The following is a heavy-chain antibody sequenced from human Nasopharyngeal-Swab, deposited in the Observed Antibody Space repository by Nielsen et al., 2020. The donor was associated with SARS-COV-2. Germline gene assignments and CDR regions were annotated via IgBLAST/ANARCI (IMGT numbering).Heavy chain of an antibody. CDR2: IYPGDSDT. CDR3: ASGRRAGATVLDY. Sequence: GESLKISCQGSGYSFTSYWIGWVRQMPGKGLEWVGIIYPGDSDTRYSPSFQGQVTISADKSISTAYLQWSSLKASDTAMYYCASGRRAGATVLDYWGQGTLVTVSS. D-gene: IGHD1-26*01. CDR1: GYSFTSYW. J-gene: IGHJ4*02. V-gene: IGHV5-51*01.